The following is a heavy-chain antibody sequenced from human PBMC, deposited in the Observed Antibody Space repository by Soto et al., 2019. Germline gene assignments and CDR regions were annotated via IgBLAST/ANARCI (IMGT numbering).Heavy chain of an antibody. V-gene: IGHV1-46*01. Sequence: ASVPVSRQASRCTFTSYYMHWVRQDPGQGREWMGIISHSGGSTSYAQKFQGRVTMTRDTSTSTVYMELSSRRSEDTAVYEYARALTGDPHNRPDYYLDYWGQGTLVTVSS. CDR1: RCTFTSYY. CDR3: ARALTGDPHNRPDYYLDY. CDR2: ISHSGGST. J-gene: IGHJ4*02. D-gene: IGHD3-9*01.